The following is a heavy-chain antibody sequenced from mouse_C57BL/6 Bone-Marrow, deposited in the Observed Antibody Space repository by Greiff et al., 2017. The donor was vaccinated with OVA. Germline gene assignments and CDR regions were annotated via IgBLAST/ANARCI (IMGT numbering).Heavy chain of an antibody. Sequence: QVQLQQPGAELVKPGASVKLSCKASGYTFTSYWMQWVKQRPGQGLEWIGEIDPSDSYTNYNQKFKGKATLTVDTSSSTAYMQLSSLTSEDSAVYDCARRTMVTPYYYAMDYWGQGTSVTVSS. D-gene: IGHD2-2*01. CDR3: ARRTMVTPYYYAMDY. CDR2: IDPSDSYT. J-gene: IGHJ4*01. CDR1: GYTFTSYW. V-gene: IGHV1-50*01.